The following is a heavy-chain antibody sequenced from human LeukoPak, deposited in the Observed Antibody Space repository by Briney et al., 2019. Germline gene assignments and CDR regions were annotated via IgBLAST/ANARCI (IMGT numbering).Heavy chain of an antibody. Sequence: SETLSLTCTVSGSSINTSYYWAWIRQPPGEGLEWIGNIFHGVTTFYNPSLMNRVAISVDTSKNQFSLKLTSVTAADTAVYYCARDATIAAPLMSWGQGTLVIVSS. CDR3: ARDATIAAPLMS. V-gene: IGHV4-38-2*02. J-gene: IGHJ4*02. CDR1: GSSINTSYY. CDR2: IFHGVTT. D-gene: IGHD6-13*01.